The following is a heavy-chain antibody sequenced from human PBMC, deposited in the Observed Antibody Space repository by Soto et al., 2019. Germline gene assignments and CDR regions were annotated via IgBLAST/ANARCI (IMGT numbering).Heavy chain of an antibody. CDR3: ARGNYYDYIWGSYRHYYYYYMDV. Sequence: ASVKVSCKASGYTFTSYAMHWVRQAPGQRLEWMGWINANSGNTGYAQKFQGRVTMTRNTSISTAYMELSSLRSEDTAVYYCARGNYYDYIWGSYRHYYYYYMDVWGKGTTVTVSS. CDR2: INANSGNT. D-gene: IGHD3-16*02. J-gene: IGHJ6*03. CDR1: GYTFTSYA. V-gene: IGHV1-8*02.